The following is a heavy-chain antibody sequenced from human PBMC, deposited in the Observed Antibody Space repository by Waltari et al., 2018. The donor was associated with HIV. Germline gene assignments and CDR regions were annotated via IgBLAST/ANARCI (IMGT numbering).Heavy chain of an antibody. CDR2: INSAGTT. J-gene: IGHJ4*02. CDR1: GFTFGTYA. CDR3: AKETQIYQGFITIDY. V-gene: IGHV3-23*01. Sequence: EVQLLESGGGLVQPGGSLRLSCAASGFTFGTYAMSWVRQAPGKGLEWVSGINSAGTTYYSDSVKGRFTISRDYSKNTLYLQMNSLRAEDTAVYYCAKETQIYQGFITIDYWGQGTLVTVSS. D-gene: IGHD3-10*01.